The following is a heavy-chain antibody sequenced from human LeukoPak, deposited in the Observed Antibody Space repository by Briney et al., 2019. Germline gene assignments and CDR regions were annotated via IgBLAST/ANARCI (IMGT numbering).Heavy chain of an antibody. CDR3: ARAVTVETHGRGAFDI. CDR1: GFTFSSYS. D-gene: IGHD4-23*01. V-gene: IGHV3-21*01. Sequence: GGSLRLSCAASGFTFSSYSMNWVRQAPGKGLEWVSSISSSSSYIYYADSVKGRFTISRDNAKNSLYLQMNSLRAEDTAVYYCARAVTVETHGRGAFDIWGQGTMVTVS. CDR2: ISSSSSYI. J-gene: IGHJ3*02.